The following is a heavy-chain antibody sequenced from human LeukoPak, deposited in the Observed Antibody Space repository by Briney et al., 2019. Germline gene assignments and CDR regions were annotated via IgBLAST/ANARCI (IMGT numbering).Heavy chain of an antibody. CDR3: ARGARAGYNLEPFDY. J-gene: IGHJ4*02. V-gene: IGHV4-59*08. D-gene: IGHD5-24*01. CDR2: IYYSGST. CDR1: GGSMGSYY. Sequence: SETLSFTCTVSGGSMGSYYWSWIQQPPGKGLEWIGYIYYSGSTKYNPSLKSRVTISVDTSKNQFSLKLSSVTAADTAVYYCARGARAGYNLEPFDYWGQGTLVTVSS.